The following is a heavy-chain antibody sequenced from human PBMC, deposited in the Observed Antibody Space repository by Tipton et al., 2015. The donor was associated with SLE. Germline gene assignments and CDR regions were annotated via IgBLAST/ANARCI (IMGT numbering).Heavy chain of an antibody. CDR3: AREYRQLRYFDWFSDD. D-gene: IGHD3-9*01. CDR2: IYYSGST. J-gene: IGHJ4*02. V-gene: IGHV4-39*07. Sequence: TLSHTCTVSGGSIGSSSYYWGWIRQPPGKGLEWIGSIYYSGSTYYNPSLKSRVTISVDTSKKQFSLKLSSVTAADTAVYYCAREYRQLRYFDWFSDDWGQGTLVTVSS. CDR1: GGSIGSSSYY.